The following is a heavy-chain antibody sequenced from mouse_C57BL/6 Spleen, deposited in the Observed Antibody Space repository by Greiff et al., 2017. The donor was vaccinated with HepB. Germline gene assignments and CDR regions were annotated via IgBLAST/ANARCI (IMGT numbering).Heavy chain of an antibody. CDR1: GFTFSSYA. J-gene: IGHJ1*03. Sequence: EVMLVESGEGLVKPGGSLKLSCAASGFTFSSYAMSWVRQTPEKRLEWVAYISSGGDYIYYADTVKGRFTISRDNARNTLYLQMSSLKSEDTAMYYCTRDRDYYGSHCYFDVWGTGTTVTVSS. V-gene: IGHV5-9-1*02. D-gene: IGHD1-1*01. CDR3: TRDRDYYGSHCYFDV. CDR2: ISSGGDYI.